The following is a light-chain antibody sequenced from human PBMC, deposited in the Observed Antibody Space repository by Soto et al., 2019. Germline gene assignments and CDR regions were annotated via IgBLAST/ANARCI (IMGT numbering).Light chain of an antibody. Sequence: QSALTQPASVSGSPGQSIAISCTGTSSDVGSYDRVSWYQHHPGKAPILMIYEVNKRPSGISDRFSGSKSGNTASLTISGLQAEDEADYYCCSSVGSPNWVFGGGTKLTVL. J-gene: IGLJ3*02. CDR2: EVN. CDR1: SSDVGSYDR. CDR3: CSSVGSPNWV. V-gene: IGLV2-23*02.